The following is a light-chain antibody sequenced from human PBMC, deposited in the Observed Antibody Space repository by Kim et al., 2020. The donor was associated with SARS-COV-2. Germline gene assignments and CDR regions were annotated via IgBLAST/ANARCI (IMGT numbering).Light chain of an antibody. Sequence: ASVGDTVTITCRASQYINKWLAWYQQKPGEAPKLLIYQASALDTGVPSRFGGSVSGTEFTLTISSLQPDDFATYDCQQYNTSPWTFGQGTKVDIK. CDR2: QAS. CDR3: QQYNTSPWT. J-gene: IGKJ1*01. V-gene: IGKV1-5*03. CDR1: QYINKW.